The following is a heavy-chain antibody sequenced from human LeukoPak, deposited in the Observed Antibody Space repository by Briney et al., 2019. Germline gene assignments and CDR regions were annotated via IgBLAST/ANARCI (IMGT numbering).Heavy chain of an antibody. CDR3: ARTRPQDHGTSYMDV. J-gene: IGHJ6*03. CDR2: IFYSGTT. Sequence: SETLSLTCDVSGDSISSDYWSWIRQSPEKGLEWIGCIFYSGTTTYNPSLQSRVTISVDTSKNKFYLKLTSVTAADTAVYYCARTRPQDHGTSYMDVWGKGTTVTVSS. CDR1: GDSISSDY. D-gene: IGHD4-17*01. V-gene: IGHV4-59*08.